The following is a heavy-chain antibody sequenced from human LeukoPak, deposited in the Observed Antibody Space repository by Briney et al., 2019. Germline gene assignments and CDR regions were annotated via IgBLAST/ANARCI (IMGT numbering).Heavy chain of an antibody. V-gene: IGHV4-61*02. CDR1: GVSISSSNSY. Sequence: SETLSLTCTVSGVSISSSNSYWSWLRQPAGTGLEWIGRIYTSGSTNYNPSLRSRVTISVDTSKNQNQFSLKLSTVTAADTAVYYCARGVGGYCSGGSCYSAPNWFDPWGQGTLVTVSS. CDR3: ARGVGGYCSGGSCYSAPNWFDP. CDR2: IYTSGST. J-gene: IGHJ5*02. D-gene: IGHD2-15*01.